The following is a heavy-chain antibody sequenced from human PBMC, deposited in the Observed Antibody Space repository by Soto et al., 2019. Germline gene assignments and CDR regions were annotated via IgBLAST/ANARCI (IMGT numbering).Heavy chain of an antibody. J-gene: IGHJ3*02. CDR3: ARGAVDHAFDI. D-gene: IGHD3-9*01. CDR1: GFRFSDYW. V-gene: IGHV3-74*01. CDR2: VTSDGRDT. Sequence: EVQVVESGGDLVQPGGSPRLSCAASGFRFSDYWMHWVRQVPGKGLVWVSRVTSDGRDTIYADSVMGRFTVSRDNAKNTMFLQMNSLRIDDTAMYYCARGAVDHAFDIWGQGTMVTVSS.